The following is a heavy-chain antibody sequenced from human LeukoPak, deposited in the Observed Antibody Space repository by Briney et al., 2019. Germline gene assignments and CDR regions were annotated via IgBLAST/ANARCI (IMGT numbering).Heavy chain of an antibody. V-gene: IGHV4-30-4*08. CDR3: AMGWGCSSTSCYTLDY. CDR2: MSNSGST. J-gene: IGHJ4*02. CDR1: GGSLSSGDYC. Sequence: PSQTLSLTCTVSGGSLSSGDYCWNWIRQPPGKGLEWIGYMSNSGSTYYNPSLKSRVTISVDTSKDQFSLKLNSVTAADTAVYYCAMGWGCSSTSCYTLDYWGQGTLVTVSS. D-gene: IGHD2-2*02.